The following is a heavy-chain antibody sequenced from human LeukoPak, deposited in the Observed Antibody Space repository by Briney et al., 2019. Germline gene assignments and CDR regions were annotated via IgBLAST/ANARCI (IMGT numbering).Heavy chain of an antibody. CDR3: PKEGYDSTGYYPPDFDY. V-gene: IGHV3-23*01. CDR2: ISGGGVST. CDR1: GFSFSNYA. Sequence: GGSLRLSCAASGFSFSNYAMNWVRQPPGKGLEWVSGISGGGVSTNYADSVKGRFTISSDNSKNTLYLQMNSLRAEDTAVYYCPKEGYDSTGYYPPDFDYWGQGTLVTVSS. J-gene: IGHJ4*02. D-gene: IGHD3-22*01.